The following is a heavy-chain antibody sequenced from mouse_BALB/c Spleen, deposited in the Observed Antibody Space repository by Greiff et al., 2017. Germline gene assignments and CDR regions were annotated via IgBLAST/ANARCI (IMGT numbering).Heavy chain of an antibody. V-gene: IGHV5-6-5*01. Sequence: EVQLVESGGGLVKPGGSLKLSCAASGFTFSSYAMSWVRQTPEKRLEWVASISSGGSTYYPDSVKGRFTISRDNARNILYLQMSSLRSEDTAMYYCASPPWFAYWGQGTLVTVSA. CDR1: GFTFSSYA. CDR2: ISSGGST. CDR3: ASPPWFAY. J-gene: IGHJ3*01.